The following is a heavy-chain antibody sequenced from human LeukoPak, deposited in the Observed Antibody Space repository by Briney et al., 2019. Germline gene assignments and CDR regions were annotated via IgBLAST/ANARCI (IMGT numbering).Heavy chain of an antibody. CDR2: IYTSGST. D-gene: IGHD3-3*01. V-gene: IGHV4-61*02. CDR1: GGSISSGSYY. J-gene: IGHJ4*02. Sequence: SETLSLTCTVSGGSISSGSYYWSWIRQPAGKGLEWIGRIYTSGSTNYNPALKSRVTISVDTSKNQFSLKLSSVTAADTAVYYCARETYDFWSGYLYYFDYWGQGTLVTVSS. CDR3: ARETYDFWSGYLYYFDY.